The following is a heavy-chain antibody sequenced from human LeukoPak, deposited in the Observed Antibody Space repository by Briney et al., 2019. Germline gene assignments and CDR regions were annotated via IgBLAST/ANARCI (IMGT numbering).Heavy chain of an antibody. D-gene: IGHD6-19*01. Sequence: GGSLRLSCAASGFTFSSYAMHWVRQAPGKGLEWVAVISYDGSHKYYPDSVKGRFTVSRDNSKNTPYLQMNSLRADDTAVYYCARAQYSSGWSDWFDPWGQGTLVTVSS. CDR1: GFTFSSYA. J-gene: IGHJ5*02. V-gene: IGHV3-30*04. CDR2: ISYDGSHK. CDR3: ARAQYSSGWSDWFDP.